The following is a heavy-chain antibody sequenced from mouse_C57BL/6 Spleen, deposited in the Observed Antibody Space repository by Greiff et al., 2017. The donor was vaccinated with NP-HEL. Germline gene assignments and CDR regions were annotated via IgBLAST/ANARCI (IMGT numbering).Heavy chain of an antibody. CDR1: GYTFTSYW. V-gene: IGHV1-59*01. CDR3: ARDSSGSAY. D-gene: IGHD3-2*02. Sequence: QVQLQQPGAELVRPGTSVKLSCKASGYTFTSYWMHWVKQRPGQGLEWIGVIDPSDSYTNYNQKFKGKATLTVDTSSSTAYMQLSSLTSEDSAVYYCARDSSGSAYWGQGTLVTVSA. J-gene: IGHJ3*01. CDR2: IDPSDSYT.